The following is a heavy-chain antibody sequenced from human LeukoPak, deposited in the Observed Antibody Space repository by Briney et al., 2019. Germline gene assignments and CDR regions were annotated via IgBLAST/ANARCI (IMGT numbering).Heavy chain of an antibody. J-gene: IGHJ4*02. CDR1: GFTFSSYA. V-gene: IGHV3-30*04. CDR3: ARVAWDGGYYFDY. D-gene: IGHD2-15*01. Sequence: PGGSLRLSCAASGFTFSSYAMHWVRQAPGKGLEWVAVVSYDGSNKYYADSVKGRFTISRDNSKNTLYLQMNSLRAEDTAVYYCARVAWDGGYYFDYWGQGTLVTVSS. CDR2: VSYDGSNK.